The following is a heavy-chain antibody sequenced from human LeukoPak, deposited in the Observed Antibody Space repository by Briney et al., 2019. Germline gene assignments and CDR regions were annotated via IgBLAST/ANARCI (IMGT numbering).Heavy chain of an antibody. CDR3: AKDDYDFWSGYSY. J-gene: IGHJ4*02. D-gene: IGHD3-3*01. Sequence: GGSLRLSCAASGFTFSSYAMSWVRQAPGKGLEWVSAISGSGGSTYYADSVKGRFTISRDNSKNTLYLQMDSLRAEDTAVYYCAKDDYDFWSGYSYWGQGTLVTVSS. V-gene: IGHV3-23*01. CDR1: GFTFSSYA. CDR2: ISGSGGST.